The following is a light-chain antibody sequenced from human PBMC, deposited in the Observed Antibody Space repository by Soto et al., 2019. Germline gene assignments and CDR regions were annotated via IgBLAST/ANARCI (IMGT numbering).Light chain of an antibody. V-gene: IGKV1-27*01. CDR3: QNLDSAAFT. J-gene: IGKJ3*01. CDR1: LDISNY. Sequence: DIQMTQSPSSLSASVGARVTITCRASLDISNYLAWYQQRPGKVPKLLIYAASTLQSGVPSRFSGSGSGTEFTLTISSLLPDDVATYYCQNLDSAAFTFGTGTKVDIK. CDR2: AAS.